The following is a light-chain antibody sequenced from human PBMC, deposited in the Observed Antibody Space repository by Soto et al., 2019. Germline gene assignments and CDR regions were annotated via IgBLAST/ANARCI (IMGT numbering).Light chain of an antibody. CDR2: DVS. CDR1: SSDVGGYNY. Sequence: QSVLTQPPSASGSPGQSVTISCTGTSSDVGGYNYVSWYQQHPGKAPKLMISDVSKRPSGVPDRFSGSKSGNTASLTVSGLHAEDEDDYYCSSFSGNNNLVFGGGTKLTVL. V-gene: IGLV2-8*01. CDR3: SSFSGNNNLV. J-gene: IGLJ2*01.